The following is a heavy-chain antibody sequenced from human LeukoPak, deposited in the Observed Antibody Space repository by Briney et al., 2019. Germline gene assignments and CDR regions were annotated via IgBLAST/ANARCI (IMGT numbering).Heavy chain of an antibody. CDR3: ARSGWPMGGFDP. J-gene: IGHJ5*02. V-gene: IGHV4-39*01. D-gene: IGHD3-10*01. Sequence: PSETLSLTCTVSGDSISSDTYHWGWIRQPPGKGLQWIGSVYYAGSTYYNPSLKSRVRFSVDTSKDQFYLKLFPVTAADTAMYYCARSGWPMGGFDPWGQGILVTVSS. CDR2: VYYAGST. CDR1: GDSISSDTYH.